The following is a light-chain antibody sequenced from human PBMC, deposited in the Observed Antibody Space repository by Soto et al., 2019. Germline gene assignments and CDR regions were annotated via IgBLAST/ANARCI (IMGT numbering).Light chain of an antibody. Sequence: QSPDTLYFSAGDRATLSCRASQSVSINFFAWYEQKPLQAPSLLNFSASSTASDVPHRFRGCGFGADFTLTISRLEPEDFAVYYCQQYGSSPPYTFGQGTKVDIK. CDR2: SAS. V-gene: IGKV3-20*01. CDR1: QSVSINF. CDR3: QQYGSSPPYT. J-gene: IGKJ2*01.